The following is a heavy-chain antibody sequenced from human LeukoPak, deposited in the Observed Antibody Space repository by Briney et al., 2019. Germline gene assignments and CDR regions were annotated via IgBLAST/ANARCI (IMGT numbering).Heavy chain of an antibody. J-gene: IGHJ4*02. D-gene: IGHD3-10*01. CDR2: IYYSGST. Sequence: SETLSLTCTVSGGSISSGGYYWSWIRQHPGKGLEWIGYIYYSGSTYYNPSLKSRVTISVDTSKNQFSLKLSSVTAADTAVYYSARDYGPHYFDYWGQGTLVTVSS. CDR3: ARDYGPHYFDY. V-gene: IGHV4-31*03. CDR1: GGSISSGGYY.